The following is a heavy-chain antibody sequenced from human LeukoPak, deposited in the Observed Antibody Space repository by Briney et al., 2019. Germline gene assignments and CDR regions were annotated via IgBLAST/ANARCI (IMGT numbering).Heavy chain of an antibody. CDR2: IYYSGST. J-gene: IGHJ4*02. V-gene: IGHV4-59*08. D-gene: IGHD3-10*01. CDR1: GGSISSYY. Sequence: SETLSLTCSVSGGSISSYYWSWIRQPPGKGLEWIGFIYYSGSTDYNPSLYSRVTISVDTSKNQFSLKLSSVSAADTGVYYCARHEVTVRGVFDYWGQGTLVTVSS. CDR3: ARHEVTVRGVFDY.